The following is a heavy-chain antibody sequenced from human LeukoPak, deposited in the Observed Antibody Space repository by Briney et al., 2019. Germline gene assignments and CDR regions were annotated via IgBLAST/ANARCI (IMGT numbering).Heavy chain of an antibody. D-gene: IGHD3-9*01. J-gene: IGHJ2*01. Sequence: SETLSLTCTVSGGSVSGYFWGWVRQPPGRELEWIAYIFSGGNPAYNPSLKSRVTVSVDTSKNQFSLNLNSVTAADTAVYFCARVGAKLTGVGWYFDLWGRGTLVTVSS. V-gene: IGHV4-59*02. CDR2: IFSGGNP. CDR1: GGSVSGYF. CDR3: ARVGAKLTGVGWYFDL.